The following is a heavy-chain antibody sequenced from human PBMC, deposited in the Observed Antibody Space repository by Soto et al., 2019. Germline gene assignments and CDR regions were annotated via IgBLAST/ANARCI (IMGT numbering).Heavy chain of an antibody. J-gene: IGHJ4*02. D-gene: IGHD3-3*01. V-gene: IGHV5-10-1*01. Sequence: PGESLKISCKGSGYSFTSYWISWVRQMPGKGLEWMGRIDPSDSYTNYSPSFQGHVTISADKSISTAYLQWSSLKASDTAMYYCARRQSTDFWSGYDLDYWGQGTLVTVSS. CDR1: GYSFTSYW. CDR3: ARRQSTDFWSGYDLDY. CDR2: IDPSDSYT.